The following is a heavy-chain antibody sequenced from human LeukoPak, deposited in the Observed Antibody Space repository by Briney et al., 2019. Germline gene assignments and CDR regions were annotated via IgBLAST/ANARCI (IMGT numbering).Heavy chain of an antibody. J-gene: IGHJ4*02. CDR2: INHSRST. V-gene: IGHV4-34*01. D-gene: IGHD4-17*01. CDR1: GGSFSGYY. Sequence: PSEPLSLTCAVYGGSFSGYYWSWIRQPPGKGLEWIGEINHSRSTNYNPSLKSRVTISVDTSKNQFTLKLSSVTAADTAVYYCASGYGDPTDKFDYWGQGTLVTVSS. CDR3: ASGYGDPTDKFDY.